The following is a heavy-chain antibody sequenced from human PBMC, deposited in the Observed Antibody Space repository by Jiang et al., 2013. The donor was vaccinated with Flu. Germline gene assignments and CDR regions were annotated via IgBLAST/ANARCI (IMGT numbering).Heavy chain of an antibody. V-gene: IGHV4-59*08. J-gene: IGHJ4*02. CDR3: ARQRLGDYYDSSGYSYYFDY. CDR1: GGSISSYY. Sequence: PSETLSLTCTVSGGSISSYYWSWIRQPPGKGLEWIGYIYYSGSTNYNPSLKSRVTISVDTSKNQFSLKLSSVTAADTAVYYCARQRLGDYYDSSGYSYYFDYWGQGTLVTVSS. D-gene: IGHD3-22*01. CDR2: IYYSGST.